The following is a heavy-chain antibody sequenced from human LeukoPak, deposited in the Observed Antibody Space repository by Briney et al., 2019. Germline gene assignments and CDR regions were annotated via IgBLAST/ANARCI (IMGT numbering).Heavy chain of an antibody. CDR2: INWNGGST. V-gene: IGHV3-20*04. CDR1: GFTFDDYG. Sequence: GGSLRLSCAASGFTFDDYGMSWVRQARGKWLEWVSGINWNGGSTGYADSVKGRFTISRDNAKNSLYLQMNSLRAEDTALYYCARDDSSSWWGYFDYWGQGTLVTVSS. D-gene: IGHD6-13*01. CDR3: ARDDSSSWWGYFDY. J-gene: IGHJ4*02.